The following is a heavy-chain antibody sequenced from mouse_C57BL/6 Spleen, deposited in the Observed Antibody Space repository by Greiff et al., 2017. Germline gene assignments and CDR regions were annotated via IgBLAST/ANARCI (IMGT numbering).Heavy chain of an antibody. CDR2: ISYDGSN. Sequence: ESGPGLVKPSQSLSLTCSVTGYSITSGYYWNWIRQFPGNKLEWMGYISYDGSNNYNPSLKNRISITRDTSKNQFFLKLNSVTTEDTATYYCARDSIYYDYDGFAYWGQGTLVTVSA. CDR1: GYSITSGYY. V-gene: IGHV3-6*01. CDR3: ARDSIYYDYDGFAY. J-gene: IGHJ3*01. D-gene: IGHD2-4*01.